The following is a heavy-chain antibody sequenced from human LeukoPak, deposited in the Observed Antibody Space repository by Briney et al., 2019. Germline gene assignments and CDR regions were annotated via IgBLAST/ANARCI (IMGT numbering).Heavy chain of an antibody. D-gene: IGHD3-22*01. V-gene: IGHV3-23*01. J-gene: IGHJ2*01. CDR3: AKDPEMNYYDSSGRYWYFDL. Sequence: GGSLRLSCAASGFTFSSYAMSWVRQAPGKGLEWVSAISGSGGSTYYADSVKGRFTISRDNSKNTLYLQMNSLRAEDTAVYYCAKDPEMNYYDSSGRYWYFDLWGRGTLVTVSS. CDR1: GFTFSSYA. CDR2: ISGSGGST.